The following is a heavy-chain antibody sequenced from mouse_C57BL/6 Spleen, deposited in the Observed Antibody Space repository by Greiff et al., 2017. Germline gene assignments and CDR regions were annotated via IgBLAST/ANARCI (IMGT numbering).Heavy chain of an antibody. D-gene: IGHD1-1*01. CDR3: TRDQDYYGSRVNYFDY. CDR2: ISSGGDYI. V-gene: IGHV5-9-1*02. Sequence: EVKVVESGEGLVKPGGSLKLSCAASGFTFSSYAMSWVRQTPEKRLEWVAYISSGGDYIYYADTVKGRFTISRDNARNTLYLQMSSLKSEDTAMYYCTRDQDYYGSRVNYFDYWGQGTTLTVSS. J-gene: IGHJ2*01. CDR1: GFTFSSYA.